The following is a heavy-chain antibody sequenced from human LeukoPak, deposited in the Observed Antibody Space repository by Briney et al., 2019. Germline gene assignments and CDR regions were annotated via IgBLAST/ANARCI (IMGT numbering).Heavy chain of an antibody. CDR1: GGTFSSYA. V-gene: IGHV1-69*13. CDR2: IIPIFGTA. J-gene: IGHJ4*02. Sequence: SVKVSCKASGGTFSSYAISWVRQAPGQGLEWMGGIIPIFGTANYAQKFQGRVTITADESTSTAYMELSSLRSEDTAVYYCARRCSSTSCRYFDYWGQGTLVTVSS. CDR3: ARRCSSTSCRYFDY. D-gene: IGHD2-2*01.